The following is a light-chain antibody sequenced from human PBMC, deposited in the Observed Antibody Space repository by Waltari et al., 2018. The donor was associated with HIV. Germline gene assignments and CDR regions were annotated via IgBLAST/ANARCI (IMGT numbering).Light chain of an antibody. CDR3: PQYGSSPLT. CDR2: GAS. J-gene: IGKJ4*01. V-gene: IGKV3-20*01. CDR1: QTVTSNN. Sequence: EIVLTQSTGTLSLSPGERATPSCRARQTVTSNNLAWYQQKPGQAPRLLMYGASNRPTGIPDRSSGSDYGTDFTLTLNRLEPEDFAVYYCPQYGSSPLTFGAGTKVEIK.